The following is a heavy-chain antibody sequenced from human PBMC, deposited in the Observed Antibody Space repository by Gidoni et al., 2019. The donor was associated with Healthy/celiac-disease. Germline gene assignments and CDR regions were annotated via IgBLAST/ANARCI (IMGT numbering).Heavy chain of an antibody. J-gene: IGHJ4*02. D-gene: IGHD3-22*01. V-gene: IGHV3-15*01. CDR3: TTESPQYYYDSSGYYGY. Sequence: GRFTISRDDSKNTLYLQMNSLKTEDTAVYYCTTESPQYYYDSSGYYGYWGQGTLVTVSS.